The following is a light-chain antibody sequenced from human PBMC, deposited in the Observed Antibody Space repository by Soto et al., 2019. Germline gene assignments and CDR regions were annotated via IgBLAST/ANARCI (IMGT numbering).Light chain of an antibody. J-gene: IGKJ3*01. CDR3: QQYGGSPPVFT. CDR1: QRVRSNY. CDR2: GTS. Sequence: EIVLTQSPGTLSLSPGERATLSCRASQRVRSNYLAWYQQKPGQTTRLVMYGTSNRATGIPDRFSGSGSGTEFILTISRVEPEDFAVYFCQQYGGSPPVFTFGPGTKVEIK. V-gene: IGKV3-20*01.